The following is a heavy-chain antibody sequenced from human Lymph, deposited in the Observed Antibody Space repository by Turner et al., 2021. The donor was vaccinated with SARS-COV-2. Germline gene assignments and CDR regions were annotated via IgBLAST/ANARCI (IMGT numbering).Heavy chain of an antibody. CDR2: ISGDGGST. V-gene: IGHV3-43*02. Sequence: EVQLVESGGGVVQPGGSLRLPCLASGFTFDDYAMHWVRQAPGKGLEWVSLISGDGGSTYYADSVKGRFTISRDDSKNSLYLQINSLRTEDTALYYCAKEGLSGRRLQFVPYFAYWGQGTLVSVSS. CDR3: AKEGLSGRRLQFVPYFAY. CDR1: GFTFDDYA. D-gene: IGHD5-12*01. J-gene: IGHJ4*02.